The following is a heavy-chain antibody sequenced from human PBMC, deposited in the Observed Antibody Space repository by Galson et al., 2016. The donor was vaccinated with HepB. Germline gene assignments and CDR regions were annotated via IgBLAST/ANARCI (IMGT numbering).Heavy chain of an antibody. D-gene: IGHD2-2*01. V-gene: IGHV3-23*01. CDR1: GFTFGNYV. CDR3: ARRTVVPTAGNWFDP. J-gene: IGHJ5*02. Sequence: LRLSCAASGFTFGNYVMSWVRQAPGKGLQWVSGISGGGVSTHYADSVKGRFTISRDNSKNTYLQMNSLRAEDTAVYYCARRTVVPTAGNWFDPWGQGTLVTVSS. CDR2: ISGGGVST.